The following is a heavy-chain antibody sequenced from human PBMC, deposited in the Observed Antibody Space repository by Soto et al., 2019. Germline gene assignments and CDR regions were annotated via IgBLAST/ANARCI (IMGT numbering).Heavy chain of an antibody. J-gene: IGHJ6*02. CDR3: ARSSIVVVPAATPLGYYYYGMDV. Sequence: ASVKVSCKASGYTFTSYGISWVRQAPGQGLEWMGWISAYNGNTNYAQKLQGRVTMTTDTSTSTAYMELSSLRSEDTAVYYCARSSIVVVPAATPLGYYYYGMDVWGQGTTVTVSS. V-gene: IGHV1-18*01. CDR1: GYTFTSYG. CDR2: ISAYNGNT. D-gene: IGHD2-2*01.